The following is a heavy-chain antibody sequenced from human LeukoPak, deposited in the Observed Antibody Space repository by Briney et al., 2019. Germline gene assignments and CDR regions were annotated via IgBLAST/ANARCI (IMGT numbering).Heavy chain of an antibody. CDR2: IYYSGTT. J-gene: IGHJ4*02. V-gene: IGHV4-59*08. CDR1: GDSISSYY. CDR3: ARHGGSYFYY. Sequence: SETLSLTCTVSGDSISSYYWSWIRQAPGKGLEWIGYIYYSGTTKYNPSLMGRVSISVDTSKNQFSLRLSSVAAADTAVYYCARHGGSYFYYWGQGTLVTVSS. D-gene: IGHD1-26*01.